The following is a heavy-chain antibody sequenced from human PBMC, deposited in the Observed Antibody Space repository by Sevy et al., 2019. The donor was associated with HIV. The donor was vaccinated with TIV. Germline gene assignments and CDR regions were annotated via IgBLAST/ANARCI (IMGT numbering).Heavy chain of an antibody. J-gene: IGHJ6*02. CDR3: GRDRRFCGNECYLYYYYGMDV. V-gene: IGHV3-53*01. D-gene: IGHD3-16*02. CDR1: GFNVNDNY. Sequence: GGSLRLSCAASGFNVNDNYMTWVRQAPGKGLEWVSIIHADGSSYYADSVKGRFTMSRDDSKNIVNLQMNSLRADDTDVYYCGRDRRFCGNECYLYYYYGMDVWGQGTAVTVSS. CDR2: IHADGSS.